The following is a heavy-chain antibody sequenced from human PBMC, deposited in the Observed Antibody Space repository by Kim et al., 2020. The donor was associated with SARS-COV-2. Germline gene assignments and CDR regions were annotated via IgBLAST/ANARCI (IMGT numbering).Heavy chain of an antibody. V-gene: IGHV1-69*13. Sequence: SVKVSCKASGGTFSSYAISWVRQAPGQGLEWMGGIIPIFGTANYAQKFQGRVTITADESTSTAYMELSSLRSEDTAVYYCATKYSSSSPWAAFNYYYYGMDVWGQGTTVTVSS. CDR1: GGTFSSYA. CDR2: IIPIFGTA. CDR3: ATKYSSSSPWAAFNYYYYGMDV. D-gene: IGHD6-6*01. J-gene: IGHJ6*02.